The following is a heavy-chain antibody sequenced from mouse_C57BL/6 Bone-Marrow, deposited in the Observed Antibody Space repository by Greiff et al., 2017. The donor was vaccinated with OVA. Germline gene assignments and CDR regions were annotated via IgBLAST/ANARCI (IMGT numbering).Heavy chain of an antibody. J-gene: IGHJ3*01. Sequence: EVKLEESGGGLVKPGGSLKLSCAASGFTFSSYAMSWVRQTPEKRLEWVATISDGGSYTYYPDNVKGRFTISRDNAKNNLYLQMSHLKSEDTAMYYCARDGNQFAYWGQGTLVTVSA. D-gene: IGHD2-1*01. V-gene: IGHV5-4*01. CDR1: GFTFSSYA. CDR2: ISDGGSYT. CDR3: ARDGNQFAY.